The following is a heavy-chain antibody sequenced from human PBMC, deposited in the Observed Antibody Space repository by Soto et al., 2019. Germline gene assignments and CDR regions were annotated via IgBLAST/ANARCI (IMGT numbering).Heavy chain of an antibody. Sequence: SGSLSLTCAISGDSVSSNSAAWNWIRQSPSRGLEWLGRTYYRSKWYNDYAVSVKSRIPINPDTSKNQFSLQLNSVTPEDTAVYYCARDLSTNGYYYYYGMDVWGQGTTVTVSS. V-gene: IGHV6-1*01. CDR3: ARDLSTNGYYYYYGMDV. J-gene: IGHJ6*02. CDR1: GDSVSSNSAA. D-gene: IGHD2-2*01. CDR2: TYYRSKWYN.